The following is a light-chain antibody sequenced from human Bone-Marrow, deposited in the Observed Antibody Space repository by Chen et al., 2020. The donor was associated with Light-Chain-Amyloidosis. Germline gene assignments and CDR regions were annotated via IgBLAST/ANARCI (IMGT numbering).Light chain of an antibody. V-gene: IGKV3-20*01. Sequence: EIVLTQSPCTLSLSPGEGANLSCRASQTISSNYLTWYQQKFGQAPRLLIYGSSSRATGIPDRFTGSGSGTDFTLTINRLEPEDFAMYYCQQYGTSPLTFVGGTKVEIK. J-gene: IGKJ4*01. CDR3: QQYGTSPLT. CDR1: QTISSNY. CDR2: GSS.